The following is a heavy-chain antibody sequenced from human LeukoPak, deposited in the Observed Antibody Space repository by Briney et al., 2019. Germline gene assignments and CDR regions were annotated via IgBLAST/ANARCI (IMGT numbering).Heavy chain of an antibody. V-gene: IGHV1-2*02. CDR3: ARDPAYYDILTGYYSTSNWFDP. CDR2: INPNSGGT. D-gene: IGHD3-9*01. Sequence: ASVKVSCKASGYTFTGYYMHWVRQAPGRGLEWMGWINPNSGGTNYAQKFQGRVTMTRDTSISTAYMELSRLRSDDTAVYYCARDPAYYDILTGYYSTSNWFDPWGQGTLVTVSS. J-gene: IGHJ5*02. CDR1: GYTFTGYY.